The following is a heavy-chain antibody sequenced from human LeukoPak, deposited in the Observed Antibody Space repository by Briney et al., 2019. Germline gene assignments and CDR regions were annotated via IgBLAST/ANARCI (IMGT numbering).Heavy chain of an antibody. Sequence: SETLSLTCAVSVGSISSGNWWSWVRQSPGKGLEWIGEIYHNGTPNYSPSLKSRVTISADTFKNHSSLKLTSVTAADTAVYYCATAPILRGEGGEHYKYGMDVWGQGTTVIVSS. D-gene: IGHD2-2*02. J-gene: IGHJ6*02. CDR2: IYHNGTP. CDR3: ATAPILRGEGGEHYKYGMDV. CDR1: VGSISSGNW. V-gene: IGHV4-4*02.